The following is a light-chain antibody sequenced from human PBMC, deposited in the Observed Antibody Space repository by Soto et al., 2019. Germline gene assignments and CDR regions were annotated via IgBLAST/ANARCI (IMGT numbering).Light chain of an antibody. CDR1: QSVSNR. CDR3: HNHDDTLFT. V-gene: IGKV3-20*01. J-gene: IGKJ3*01. Sequence: EIVLTQSPGTLSLSPGEGATLSCRASQSVSNRLAWYQLKPGQAPRLLIYDASTRATGIPDRFSGSGSGTDFTLTISRLESEDFAVYYCHNHDDTLFTFGPGTKVDIK. CDR2: DAS.